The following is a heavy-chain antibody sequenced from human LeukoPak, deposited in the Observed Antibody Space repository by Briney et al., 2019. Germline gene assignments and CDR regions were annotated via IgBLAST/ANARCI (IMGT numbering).Heavy chain of an antibody. D-gene: IGHD2-8*02. Sequence: PGGSLRLSCATSGFTFSISWMTGVRQAPGKGLEWVAFMNKDGSEKNCVDSVQGRFTISRDDAKNSLFLQMHSLRAEDTAVYYCARGGVSGGFDYWGQGTLVTVFS. J-gene: IGHJ4*02. V-gene: IGHV3-7*03. CDR2: MNKDGSEK. CDR1: GFTFSISW. CDR3: ARGGVSGGFDY.